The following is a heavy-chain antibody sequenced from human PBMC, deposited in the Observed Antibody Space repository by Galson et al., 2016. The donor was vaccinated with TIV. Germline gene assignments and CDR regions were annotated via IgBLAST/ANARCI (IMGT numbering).Heavy chain of an antibody. V-gene: IGHV1-2*02. CDR3: ARAATVVGDWYSDL. CDR2: INPNSGGT. J-gene: IGHJ2*01. Sequence: SVKVSCKASGYTFTGYYIHWVRQAPGQGLEWMGSINPNSGGTNYAQSFQGRVTITRDTSISTASMELSMLRSDDTAKYYCARAATVVGDWYSDLWGRGTPVPVSS. D-gene: IGHD4-23*01. CDR1: GYTFTGYY.